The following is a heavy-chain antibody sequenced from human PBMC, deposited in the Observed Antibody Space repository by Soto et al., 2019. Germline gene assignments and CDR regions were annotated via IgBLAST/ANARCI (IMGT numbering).Heavy chain of an antibody. CDR3: ARVRGAARSEYAFDI. D-gene: IGHD6-6*01. CDR1: GGSISSYY. V-gene: IGHV4-59*01. Sequence: SETLSLTCTVSGGSISSYYCSCVRHPPGKGLEWIVYIYYSGSTNYNPSLKSRVTISVDTSKNQFSLKLSSVTAADTAVYYCARVRGAARSEYAFDIWGQGTMVTV. CDR2: IYYSGST. J-gene: IGHJ3*02.